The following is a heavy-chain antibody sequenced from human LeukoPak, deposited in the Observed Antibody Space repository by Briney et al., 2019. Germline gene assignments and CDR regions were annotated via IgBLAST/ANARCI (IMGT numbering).Heavy chain of an antibody. J-gene: IGHJ4*02. CDR2: IWYDGSNK. CDR3: ARPEEPWIAAAGMLY. Sequence: GGSLRLSCAASGFTFSSYGMHWVRQAPGKGLEGVAVIWYDGSNKYYADSVKGRFTISRDNSKNTLYLQMNSLRAEDTAVYYCARPEEPWIAAAGMLYWGQGTLVTVSS. CDR1: GFTFSSYG. D-gene: IGHD6-13*01. V-gene: IGHV3-33*01.